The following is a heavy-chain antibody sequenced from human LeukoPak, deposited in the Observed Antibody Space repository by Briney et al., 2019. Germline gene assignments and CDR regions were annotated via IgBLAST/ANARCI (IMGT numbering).Heavy chain of an antibody. CDR2: ISSSSSTI. CDR3: ARDPILTGDSIDY. V-gene: IGHV3-48*04. D-gene: IGHD7-27*01. CDR1: GFTFSSYS. Sequence: GGSLRLSCAASGFTFSSYSMNWVRQAPGKGLEWVSYISSSSSTIYYADSVKGRFTISRDNAKNSLYLQMNSLRAEDTAVYYCARDPILTGDSIDYWGQGTLVTVSS. J-gene: IGHJ4*02.